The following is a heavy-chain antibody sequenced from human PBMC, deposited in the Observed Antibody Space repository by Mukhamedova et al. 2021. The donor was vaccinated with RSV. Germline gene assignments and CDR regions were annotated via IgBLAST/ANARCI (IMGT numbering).Heavy chain of an antibody. V-gene: IGHV3-74*01. CDR3: ARDGSYNLDY. J-gene: IGHJ4*02. D-gene: IGHD1-14*01. Sequence: TYADSVKDRFTISRDNAKNTLYLQMNSLRAEDTAIYFCARDGSYNLDYWAQGTLVTVSS.